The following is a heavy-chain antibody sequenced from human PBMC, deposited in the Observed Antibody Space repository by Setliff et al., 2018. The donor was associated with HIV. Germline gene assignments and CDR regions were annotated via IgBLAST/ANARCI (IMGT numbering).Heavy chain of an antibody. D-gene: IGHD1-26*01. CDR3: ARGTRVGANDAFDI. J-gene: IGHJ3*02. Sequence: ASVKVSCKTSGYTFTGYYVHWVRQAPGQGLEWMGRINPNSGGTDYAQKFQGRVSMTRDTSISAVYMELSRLTSDDTAMYYCARGTRVGANDAFDIWGQGTMVTVSS. CDR1: GYTFTGYY. CDR2: INPNSGGT. V-gene: IGHV1-2*06.